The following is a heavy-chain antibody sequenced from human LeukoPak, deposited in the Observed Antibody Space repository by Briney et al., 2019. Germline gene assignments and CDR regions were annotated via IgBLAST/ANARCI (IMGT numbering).Heavy chain of an antibody. Sequence: GGSLRLSCAASGFTVSGNYMSWVRQAPGKGLEWVSALSDGGRSTYYADSVKGRFTISRDNSKNTLYLQMNSLRGEDTAVYYCAKDAEGPLDYWGQGTLVTVSS. CDR2: LSDGGRST. V-gene: IGHV3-23*01. D-gene: IGHD1-14*01. J-gene: IGHJ4*02. CDR3: AKDAEGPLDY. CDR1: GFTVSGNY.